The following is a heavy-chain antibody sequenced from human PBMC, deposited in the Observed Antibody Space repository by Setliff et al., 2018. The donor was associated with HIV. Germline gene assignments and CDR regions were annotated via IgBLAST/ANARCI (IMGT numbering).Heavy chain of an antibody. Sequence: SETLSLTCTVYGGSFSGYYWNWVRQPPGKGLEWIGEINHNENSDCSPSLKSRATISVDTSKNQFSLKLSSVTAADTAVYYCARAFANSGAYRGYWYFDLWGRGTLVTVSS. D-gene: IGHD1-26*01. CDR3: ARAFANSGAYRGYWYFDL. V-gene: IGHV4-34*01. CDR2: INHNENS. CDR1: GGSFSGYY. J-gene: IGHJ2*01.